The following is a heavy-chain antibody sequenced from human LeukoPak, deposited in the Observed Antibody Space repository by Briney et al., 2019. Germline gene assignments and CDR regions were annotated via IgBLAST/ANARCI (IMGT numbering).Heavy chain of an antibody. J-gene: IGHJ4*02. Sequence: ASVKVSCKASGYTLTSYDINWVRQATGQGLEWMGWMNPNSGNTGYAQKFQGRVTMTRNTSISTAYMELSSLRSEDTAVYYCARVVIRGVMCIGYWGQGTLVTVSS. CDR1: GYTLTSYD. CDR2: MNPNSGNT. D-gene: IGHD3-10*01. CDR3: ARVVIRGVMCIGY. V-gene: IGHV1-8*01.